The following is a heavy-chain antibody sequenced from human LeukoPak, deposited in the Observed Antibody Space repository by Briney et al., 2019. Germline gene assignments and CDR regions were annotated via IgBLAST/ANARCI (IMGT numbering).Heavy chain of an antibody. CDR1: GFIFSSYG. CDR3: ARGRYDSRIFDY. J-gene: IGHJ4*02. D-gene: IGHD3-22*01. V-gene: IGHV3-21*01. Sequence: GGSLRLSCAASGFIFSSYGMSWVRQAPGKGLEWVSFISSSSSYIYYADSVKGRFTISRDNAKKSLYLQMNSLRAEDTAVYYCARGRYDSRIFDYWGQGTLVTVSS. CDR2: ISSSSSYI.